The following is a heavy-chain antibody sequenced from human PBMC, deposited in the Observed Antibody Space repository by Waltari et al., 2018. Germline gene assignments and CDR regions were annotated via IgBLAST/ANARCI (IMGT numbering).Heavy chain of an antibody. CDR2: INSDGSST. CDR1: GFPLSSHG. CDR3: ARKAIRGIAFDY. Sequence: EVQLVESGGGLVQPGGSLRRSCAAAGFPLSSHGLPWFRQAPGKGLVLCARINSDGSSTSYADSVKGRFTISRDNAKNTLYLQMNSLRAEDTAVYYCARKAIRGIAFDYWGQGTLVTVSS. J-gene: IGHJ4*02. V-gene: IGHV3-74*01. D-gene: IGHD6-13*01.